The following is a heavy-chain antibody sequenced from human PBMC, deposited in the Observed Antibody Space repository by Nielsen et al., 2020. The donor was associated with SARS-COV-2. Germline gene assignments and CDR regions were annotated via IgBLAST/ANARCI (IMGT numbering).Heavy chain of an antibody. V-gene: IGHV3-7*01. Sequence: GGSLRLSCAASGFTFRNYWMSWVRQAPGKGLEWLANIQQDGSEKNYVDSVKGRFTISRDNAKNSLYLEMNSLRAEDTAVYYCARDYGEIDYWGQGTLVTVSS. CDR2: IQQDGSEK. CDR3: ARDYGEIDY. CDR1: GFTFRNYW. J-gene: IGHJ4*02. D-gene: IGHD4-17*01.